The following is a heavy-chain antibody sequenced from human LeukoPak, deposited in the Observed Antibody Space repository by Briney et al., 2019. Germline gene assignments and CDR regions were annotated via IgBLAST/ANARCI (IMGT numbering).Heavy chain of an antibody. V-gene: IGHV4-4*07. Sequence: SETLSLTCTVSGGSISYFYWSWLRQPAGKGLEWIGRIYTSGSTNYNPSLKSRVTMSVDTSKKQFSLKLSSVTAADTVVYYCARVRGSSGSYEYYHYMDVGGKGTTVTISS. CDR2: IYTSGST. D-gene: IGHD1-26*01. CDR3: ARVRGSSGSYEYYHYMDV. J-gene: IGHJ6*03. CDR1: GGSISYFY.